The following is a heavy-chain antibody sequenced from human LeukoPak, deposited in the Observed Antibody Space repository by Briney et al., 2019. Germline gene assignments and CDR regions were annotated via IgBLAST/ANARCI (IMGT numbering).Heavy chain of an antibody. V-gene: IGHV1-46*01. CDR1: GYTFTSSY. CDR3: ARGVDYVWGSYRYTPPDY. CDR2: INPSGGTT. Sequence: ASVKVSCKASGYTFTSSYMHWVRQAPGQGLEWMGIINPSGGTTIYAQKFQGRVTMTRDTSTSTVYMELSSLRSEDTAVYYCARGVDYVWGSYRYTPPDYWGQGTLVTVSS. D-gene: IGHD3-16*02. J-gene: IGHJ4*02.